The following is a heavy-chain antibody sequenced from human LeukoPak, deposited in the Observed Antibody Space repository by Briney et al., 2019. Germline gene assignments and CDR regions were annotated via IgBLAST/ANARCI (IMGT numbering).Heavy chain of an antibody. CDR1: GGSISSSSYY. J-gene: IGHJ4*02. D-gene: IGHD3-22*01. CDR2: IYYSGST. CDR3: ARESLYDSSGYYYEGRVRATFFDY. V-gene: IGHV4-39*07. Sequence: SETLSLTCTVSGGSISSSSYYWGWIRQPPGKGLEWIGSIYYSGSTYYNPSLKSRVTISVDTSKNQFSLKLSSVTAADTAVYYCARESLYDSSGYYYEGRVRATFFDYWGQGTLVTVSS.